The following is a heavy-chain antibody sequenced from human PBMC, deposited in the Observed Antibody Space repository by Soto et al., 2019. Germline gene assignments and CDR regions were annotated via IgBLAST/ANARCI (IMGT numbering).Heavy chain of an antibody. Sequence: PSETLSLTCTVSGGSISSGDYYWSWIRQPPGKGLEWIGYIYYSGSTYYNPSLKSRVTISVDTSKNQFSLKLSSVTAADTAVYYCARGRRGWYSRPYYFDYWGQGTLVTVSS. D-gene: IGHD6-19*01. CDR2: IYYSGST. CDR3: ARGRRGWYSRPYYFDY. CDR1: GGSISSGDYY. V-gene: IGHV4-30-4*01. J-gene: IGHJ4*02.